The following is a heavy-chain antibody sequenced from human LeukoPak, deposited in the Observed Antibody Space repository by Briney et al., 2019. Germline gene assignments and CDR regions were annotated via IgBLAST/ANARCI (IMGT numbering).Heavy chain of an antibody. CDR1: GFTFSSYW. D-gene: IGHD3-10*01. CDR2: IKQDGSEK. V-gene: IGHV3-7*01. Sequence: GGSLRLSCAASGFTFSSYWRSWVRQAPGKGLEWVANIKQDGSEKYYVDSVKGRFTISRDNAKNSLYLQMNSLRAEDTAVYYCAREVYYYGSGSYGNWGQGTLVTVSS. CDR3: AREVYYYGSGSYGN. J-gene: IGHJ4*02.